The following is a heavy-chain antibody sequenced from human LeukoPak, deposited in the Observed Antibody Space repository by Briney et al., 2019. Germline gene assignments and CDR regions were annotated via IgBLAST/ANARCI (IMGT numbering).Heavy chain of an antibody. Sequence: AGGSLRLSCAASGFTFGNYAMSWVRQAPGKGLEWVSGITGGGGSTYYADSVRGRFTVSRDTSKNTLYLQMNSLRAEDTALYYCAKYQAIARGYFVRWGQGTLVTVSS. D-gene: IGHD2/OR15-2a*01. CDR1: GFTFGNYA. V-gene: IGHV3-23*01. J-gene: IGHJ4*02. CDR3: AKYQAIARGYFVR. CDR2: ITGGGGST.